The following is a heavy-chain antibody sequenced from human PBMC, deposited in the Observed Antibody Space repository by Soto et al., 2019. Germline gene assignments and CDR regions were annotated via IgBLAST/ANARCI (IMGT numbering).Heavy chain of an antibody. CDR1: GGSFSGYY. CDR2: INHSGST. CDR3: ARGYGDYFRYYFDY. J-gene: IGHJ4*02. Sequence: SETLSLTCAVYGGSFSGYYWSWIRQPPGKGLEWIGEINHSGSTNYNPSLKSRVTISVDTSKNQFSLKLSSVTAADTAVYYCARGYGDYFRYYFDYWGQGTLVTVS. V-gene: IGHV4-34*01. D-gene: IGHD4-17*01.